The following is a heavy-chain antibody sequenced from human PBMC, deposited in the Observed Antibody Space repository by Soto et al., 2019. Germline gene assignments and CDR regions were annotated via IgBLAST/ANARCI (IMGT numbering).Heavy chain of an antibody. CDR1: GFTFSSYA. CDR2: ISYDGSNK. Sequence: GGSLRLSCAASGFTFSSYAMHWVRQAPGKGLEWVAVISYDGSNKYYADSVKGRFTISRDNSKNTLYLQMNSLRAEDTAVYYCARDGPGPFDYWGQGTLVTVSS. V-gene: IGHV3-30-3*01. J-gene: IGHJ4*02. CDR3: ARDGPGPFDY.